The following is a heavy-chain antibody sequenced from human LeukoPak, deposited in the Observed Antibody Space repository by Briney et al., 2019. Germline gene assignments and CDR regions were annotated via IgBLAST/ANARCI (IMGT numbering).Heavy chain of an antibody. J-gene: IGHJ5*02. Sequence: TSETLSLTCAVSGGSIKSNNWWSWVRQPPGKGLEWIGYIYYSGSTNYNPSLKSRVTISVDTSKNQFSLKLSSVTAADTAVYYCARVDGDLDYDFWSGYYGNWFDPWGQGTLVTVSS. CDR1: GGSIKSNNW. V-gene: IGHV4-4*02. CDR3: ARVDGDLDYDFWSGYYGNWFDP. CDR2: IYYSGST. D-gene: IGHD3-3*01.